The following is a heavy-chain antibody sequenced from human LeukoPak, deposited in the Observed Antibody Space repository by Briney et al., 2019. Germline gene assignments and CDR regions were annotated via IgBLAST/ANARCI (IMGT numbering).Heavy chain of an antibody. CDR3: ARESERSGWYDY. CDR2: ISGDGGST. Sequence: QPGGSLRLSCAAPGFIFDDYAIHWVRQAPGKGLEWVSLISGDGGSTFYADSVKGRFTISRDNSKNSLYLQISSLRSEDTALYYCARESERSGWYDYWGQGTLVTVSS. V-gene: IGHV3-43*02. D-gene: IGHD6-19*01. CDR1: GFIFDDYA. J-gene: IGHJ4*02.